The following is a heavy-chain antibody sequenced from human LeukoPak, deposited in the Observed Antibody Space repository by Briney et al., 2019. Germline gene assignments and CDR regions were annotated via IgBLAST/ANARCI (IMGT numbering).Heavy chain of an antibody. V-gene: IGHV3-23*01. J-gene: IGHJ5*02. Sequence: GGSLRLSCAASGFTFSSYAMSWVRQAPGKGLEWVSAISGSGDSTYYADSVKGRFTISRDNSKNTLYLQMNSLRAEDTAVYYCARPIAVAGPFDPWGQGTLVTVSS. CDR1: GFTFSSYA. CDR3: ARPIAVAGPFDP. D-gene: IGHD6-19*01. CDR2: ISGSGDST.